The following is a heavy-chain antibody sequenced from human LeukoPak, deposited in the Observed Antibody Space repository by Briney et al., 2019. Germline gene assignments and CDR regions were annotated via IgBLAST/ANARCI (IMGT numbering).Heavy chain of an antibody. CDR3: AAMVRGPSMDV. CDR1: GYTFTSYG. V-gene: IGHV1-18*01. CDR2: ISAYNGNT. D-gene: IGHD3-10*01. Sequence: APVQISCKASGYTFTSYGISWVRQAPGQGLEGMGWISAYNGNTNYAQKRQGRVTMTTETSTSTAYMERRRLRSDDTAVYYCAAMVRGPSMDVWGQGTTVTVSS. J-gene: IGHJ6*02.